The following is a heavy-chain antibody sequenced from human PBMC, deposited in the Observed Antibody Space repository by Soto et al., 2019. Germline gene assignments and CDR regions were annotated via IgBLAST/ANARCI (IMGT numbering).Heavy chain of an antibody. CDR3: TRRGTVTRGYYYMDV. Sequence: GGSLRLSCAASGFTFSGSAMHWVRQASGKGLEWVGRIRSKANSYATAYAASVKGRFTISRDDSKNTAYLQMNSLKTEDTAVYYCTRRGTVTRGYYYMDVWGKGTTVTVSS. J-gene: IGHJ6*03. CDR1: GFTFSGSA. CDR2: IRSKANSYAT. D-gene: IGHD4-4*01. V-gene: IGHV3-73*01.